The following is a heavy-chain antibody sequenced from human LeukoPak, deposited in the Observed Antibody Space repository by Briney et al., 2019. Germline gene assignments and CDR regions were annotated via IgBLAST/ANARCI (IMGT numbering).Heavy chain of an antibody. Sequence: GGSLKLSCAASGFTFSGSAMHWVRQASGKGLEWDGRIRSKANSYATAYAASVKGRFTISRDDSKNTAYLQMNSLKTEDTAVYYCTRPITATSPPAMDVWGKGTTVTVSS. CDR3: TRPITATSPPAMDV. J-gene: IGHJ6*03. D-gene: IGHD1-20*01. V-gene: IGHV3-73*01. CDR1: GFTFSGSA. CDR2: IRSKANSYAT.